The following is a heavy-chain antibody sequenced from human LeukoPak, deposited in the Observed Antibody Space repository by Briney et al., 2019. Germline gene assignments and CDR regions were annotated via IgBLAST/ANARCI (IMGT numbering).Heavy chain of an antibody. V-gene: IGHV1-69*06. CDR2: IIPIFGTA. J-gene: IGHJ3*02. Sequence: ASVKVSYKAPGGTFSNYAIRWVRQAPGQGLEWMGGIIPIFGTANYAQKFQGRVTITADKSTSTAYMELSSLRSEDTAVYYCARVREVYDAFDIWGQGTMVTVSS. CDR1: GGTFSNYA. D-gene: IGHD5/OR15-5a*01. CDR3: ARVREVYDAFDI.